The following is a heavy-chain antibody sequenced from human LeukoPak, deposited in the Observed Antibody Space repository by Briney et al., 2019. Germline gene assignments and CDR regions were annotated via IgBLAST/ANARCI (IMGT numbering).Heavy chain of an antibody. V-gene: IGHV4-34*01. D-gene: IGHD4/OR15-4a*01. J-gene: IGHJ5*02. CDR3: ARGQGATVPKKGKSCFDP. CDR1: IDSFSNYH. Sequence: SETLSLTCAVYIDSFSNYHWNWIRQTPGKGMEWIGEVNDSGGTNISPSLRSRVILSVDTSMNQFSLKLISRTGAETAAYYCARGQGATVPKKGKSCFDPWGHGTRVIVSP. CDR2: VNDSGGT.